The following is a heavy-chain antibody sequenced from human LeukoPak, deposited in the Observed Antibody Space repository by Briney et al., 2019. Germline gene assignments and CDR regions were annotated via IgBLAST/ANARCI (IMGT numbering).Heavy chain of an antibody. CDR1: GYSFTSYW. Sequence: GESLKISCKGSGYSFTSYWIGWVRQMPGKGLEWMGIIYPGDSDTRYSPSFQGQVTISADKSISTAYLQWSSLKASDTAMYYCARLKGAGSSWPRQFDYWGQGTLVTVSS. J-gene: IGHJ4*02. V-gene: IGHV5-51*01. D-gene: IGHD6-13*01. CDR2: IYPGDSDT. CDR3: ARLKGAGSSWPRQFDY.